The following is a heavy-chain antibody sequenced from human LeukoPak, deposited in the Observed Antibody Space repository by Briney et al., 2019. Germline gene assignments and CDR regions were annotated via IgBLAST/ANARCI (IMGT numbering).Heavy chain of an antibody. J-gene: IGHJ4*02. CDR2: ISSSSSYI. Sequence: GGSLRLSCAASGFTFSSYSMNWVRQAPGKGLEWVSSISSSSSYIYYADSVKGRFTISRDNAKNSLYLQMNSLRAEDTAVYYCARDLVTMVRGVIITRFVYWGQGTLVTVSS. CDR1: GFTFSSYS. V-gene: IGHV3-21*01. D-gene: IGHD3-10*01. CDR3: ARDLVTMVRGVIITRFVY.